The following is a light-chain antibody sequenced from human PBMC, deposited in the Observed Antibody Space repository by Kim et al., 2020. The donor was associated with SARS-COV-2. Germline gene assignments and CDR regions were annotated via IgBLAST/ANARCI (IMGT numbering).Light chain of an antibody. CDR1: SSDVGSYNL. CDR2: EVS. V-gene: IGLV2-23*02. J-gene: IGLJ3*02. CDR3: CSYARSSTWV. Sequence: QSALTQPASVSGSPGQSITISCTGTSSDVGSYNLVSWYQQYPGKAPKLMIYEVSTRPSGVSNRFSGSKSGNTASLTISGLQAEDEADYYCCSYARSSTWVFGGGTQLTVL.